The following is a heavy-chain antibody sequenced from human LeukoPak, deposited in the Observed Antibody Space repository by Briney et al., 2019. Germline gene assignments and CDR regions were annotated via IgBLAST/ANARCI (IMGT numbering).Heavy chain of an antibody. CDR2: INTDGSST. V-gene: IGHV3-74*01. CDR3: ARDHDYKNDY. CDR1: GFTFSSYW. Sequence: GGSLRLSCAASGFTFSSYWMHWVRQAPGKGQVWVSRINTDGSSTSYADSVKGRFTISRDNAKNTLYLQMNSLRAEDTAVYYCARDHDYKNDYWGQGTLVTVSS. J-gene: IGHJ4*02. D-gene: IGHD4-11*01.